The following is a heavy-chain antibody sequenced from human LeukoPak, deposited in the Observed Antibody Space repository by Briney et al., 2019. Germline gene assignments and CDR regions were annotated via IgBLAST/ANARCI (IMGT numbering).Heavy chain of an antibody. CDR2: ISSSGSTI. CDR1: GFTSSDYY. V-gene: IGHV3-11*01. CDR3: ARGIQLWKYYFDY. D-gene: IGHD5-18*01. Sequence: PGGSLRLSCAASGFTSSDYYMNWFRQAPGQGLEWVSYISSSGSTIHYADSVKGRFTISRDNAKNSLYLQMNSLRAEDTAVYYCARGIQLWKYYFDYWGQGTLVTVSS. J-gene: IGHJ4*02.